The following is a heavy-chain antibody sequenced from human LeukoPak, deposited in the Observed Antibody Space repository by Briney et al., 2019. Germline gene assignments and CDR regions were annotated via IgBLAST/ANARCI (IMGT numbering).Heavy chain of an antibody. CDR3: ARDRALYDSRRGYYYTEDDY. Sequence: GGSLRLSCAASGSSFSSFWMSWVRQAPGKGLEWVANINQDGSEKYSVDSVKGRFTISRDNAKSSVYLQMNSLRADDTALYYCARDRALYDSRRGYYYTEDDYWGQGTLVTVSS. CDR2: INQDGSEK. D-gene: IGHD3-22*01. V-gene: IGHV3-7*01. J-gene: IGHJ4*02. CDR1: GSSFSSFW.